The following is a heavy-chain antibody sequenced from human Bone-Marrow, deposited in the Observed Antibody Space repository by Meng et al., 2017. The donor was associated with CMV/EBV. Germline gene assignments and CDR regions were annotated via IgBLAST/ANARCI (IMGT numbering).Heavy chain of an antibody. CDR3: ARVKTKIFGVVIIFDDAFDI. CDR2: IIPIFGTA. D-gene: IGHD3-3*01. Sequence: VQLVQSGAGGKKPGSSVKVSCKASGGPFSSYAISWVRQAPGQGLEWMGGIIPIFGTANYAQKFQGRVTITADESTSTAYMELSSLRSEDTAVYYCARVKTKIFGVVIIFDDAFDIWGQGTMVTVSS. V-gene: IGHV1-69*12. J-gene: IGHJ3*02. CDR1: GGPFSSYA.